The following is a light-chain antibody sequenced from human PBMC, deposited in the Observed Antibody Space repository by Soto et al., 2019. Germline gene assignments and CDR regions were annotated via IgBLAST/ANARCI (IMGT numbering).Light chain of an antibody. CDR3: QQRSSWPLT. CDR1: QSVSSF. CDR2: DAS. Sequence: EIVLTQSPATLALSPGERATLSCRASQSVSSFLAWYQQKPGQAPRLLIYDASKRATGISARFSGSGSGTDFTLTISSLEPEDFAVYYCQQRSSWPLTFGGGTKVDIK. J-gene: IGKJ4*01. V-gene: IGKV3-11*01.